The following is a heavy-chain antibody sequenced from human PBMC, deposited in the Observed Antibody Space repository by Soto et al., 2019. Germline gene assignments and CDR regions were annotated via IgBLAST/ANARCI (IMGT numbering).Heavy chain of an antibody. Sequence: QVQLQESGPGLVKPSETLSLTCTVSGDSISNYWWSWVRQPPGKGLEWIGYIHNSGSTHYSPFFKRRATISIDMSNGQSSLKLSSDTAADTAVYYCATCRVPRIWGLGTLITVSS. V-gene: IGHV4-59*01. CDR3: ATCRVPRI. D-gene: IGHD2-2*01. J-gene: IGHJ4*02. CDR2: IHNSGST. CDR1: GDSISNYW.